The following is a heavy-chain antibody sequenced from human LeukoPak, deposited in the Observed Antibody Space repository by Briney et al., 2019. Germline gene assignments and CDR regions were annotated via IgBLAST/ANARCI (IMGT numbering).Heavy chain of an antibody. CDR2: IYYSGST. J-gene: IGHJ3*02. V-gene: IGHV4-30-4*01. CDR3: ARGQTYGDYASYAFDI. CDR1: GGSISSGDYY. D-gene: IGHD4-17*01. Sequence: PSETLSLTCTVSGGSISSGDYYWSWIRQPPGKGLEWIGYIYYSGSTYYNPSLKSRVTISVDTSKNQFSLKLSSVTAADTAVYYCARGQTYGDYASYAFDIWGQGTMVTVSS.